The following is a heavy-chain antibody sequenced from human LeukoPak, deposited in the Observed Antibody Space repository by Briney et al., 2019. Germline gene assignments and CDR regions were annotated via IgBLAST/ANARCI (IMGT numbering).Heavy chain of an antibody. CDR3: ARGSWQLAEEVY. V-gene: IGHV4-4*07. CDR1: GGSISSYY. Sequence: SETLSLTCTDSGGSISSYYWSCIWQPAGEGLEWIGRIYTSGGTNYNPSLKSRVTMSVDTSKNQFSLKLSSVTAADTAVYYCARGSWQLAEEVYWGQGTLVTVSS. D-gene: IGHD6-6*01. J-gene: IGHJ4*02. CDR2: IYTSGGT.